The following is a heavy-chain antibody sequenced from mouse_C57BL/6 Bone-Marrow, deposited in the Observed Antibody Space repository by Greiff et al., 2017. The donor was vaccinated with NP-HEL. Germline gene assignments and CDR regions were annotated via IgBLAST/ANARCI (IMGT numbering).Heavy chain of an antibody. CDR1: GYTFTSYW. D-gene: IGHD1-1*01. V-gene: IGHV1-55*01. J-gene: IGHJ3*01. CDR3: ARTQGSYVGAY. CDR2: IYPGSGST. Sequence: QVQLQQPGAELVKPGASVKMSCKASGYTFTSYWITWVKQRPGQGLEWIGDIYPGSGSTNYNEKFKSKATLTVDTSSSTAYMPLSSLTSEDSAVYYCARTQGSYVGAYWGQGTLVTVSA.